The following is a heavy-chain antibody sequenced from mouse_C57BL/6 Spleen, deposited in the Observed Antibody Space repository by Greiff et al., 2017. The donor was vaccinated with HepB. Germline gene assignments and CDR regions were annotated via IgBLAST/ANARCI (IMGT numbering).Heavy chain of an antibody. V-gene: IGHV1-69*01. J-gene: IGHJ2*01. CDR1: GYTFTSYW. CDR3: ARSGTTVVPQFDY. Sequence: QVHVKQPGAELVMPGASVKLYCKASGYTFTSYWMHWVKQRPGQGLEWIGEIDPSDSYTNYNQKFKGKSTLTVDKSSSTAYMQLSSLTSEDSAVYYCARSGTTVVPQFDYWGQGTTLTVSS. CDR2: IDPSDSYT. D-gene: IGHD1-1*01.